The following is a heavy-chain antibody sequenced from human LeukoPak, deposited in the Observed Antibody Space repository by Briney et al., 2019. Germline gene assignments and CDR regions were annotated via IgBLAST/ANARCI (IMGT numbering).Heavy chain of an antibody. CDR2: ISSTGTTI. J-gene: IGHJ6*04. V-gene: IGHV3-48*03. CDR3: AELGITMIGGV. CDR1: GFTFSDYE. Sequence: GSLRLSCATSGFTFSDYEMNWVRPAPGKGLEWVSYISSTGTTIYYADSVKGRFTISRDSATNSLSLQMNSLRAEDTAVYYCAELGITMIGGVWGKGTTVTISS. D-gene: IGHD3-10*02.